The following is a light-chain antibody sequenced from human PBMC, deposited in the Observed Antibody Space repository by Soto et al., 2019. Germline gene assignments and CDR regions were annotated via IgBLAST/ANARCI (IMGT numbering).Light chain of an antibody. CDR2: WAS. Sequence: DIVMTQSPDSLAVSLGERATINCKSSQSVLYSSNNKNYLAWYQQKPGQPPKLLIYWASTRESGVPDRFSGSRSGTDFTLTISSLQAEDVAVYYCQQHYSTPWTFGQGTKVEIK. J-gene: IGKJ1*01. V-gene: IGKV4-1*01. CDR3: QQHYSTPWT. CDR1: QSVLYSSNNKNY.